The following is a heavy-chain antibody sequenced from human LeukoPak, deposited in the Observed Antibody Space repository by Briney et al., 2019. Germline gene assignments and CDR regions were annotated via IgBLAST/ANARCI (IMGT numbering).Heavy chain of an antibody. J-gene: IGHJ4*02. CDR3: AKDRDTTSARAGSAFDY. D-gene: IGHD6-19*01. CDR1: GFTVNSNY. V-gene: IGHV3-23*01. Sequence: GGSLRLSCAASGFTVNSNYMSWVRQTPGKGLEWVSILSGGSSVTYHADSVKGRFTISRDNSKNTLYLQMSGLRDEDTAVYYCAKDRDTTSARAGSAFDYWGQGTLVTVSS. CDR2: LSGGSSVT.